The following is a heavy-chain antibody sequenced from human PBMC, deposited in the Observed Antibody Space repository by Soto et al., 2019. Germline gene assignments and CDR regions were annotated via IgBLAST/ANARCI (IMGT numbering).Heavy chain of an antibody. J-gene: IGHJ5*02. D-gene: IGHD3-3*01. V-gene: IGHV4-4*07. CDR3: ARGQRFSDSFDP. CDR2: IYSSGGT. CDR1: GGAFSGYY. Sequence: SETLSLTCTVSGGAFSGYYWTWIRQSAGKGLEWIGRIYSSGGTKYNPSLQSRVNMSLDTSKNQFSRRLTSVTAADTAVYYCARGQRFSDSFDPWGQGTLVTVSS.